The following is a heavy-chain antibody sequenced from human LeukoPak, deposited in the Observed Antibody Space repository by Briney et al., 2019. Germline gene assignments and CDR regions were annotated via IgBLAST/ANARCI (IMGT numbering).Heavy chain of an antibody. CDR3: AKDLGSYNSGSYSYYFDC. D-gene: IGHD3-10*01. CDR2: INPNSGGT. J-gene: IGHJ4*02. CDR1: GFTFTDYY. V-gene: IGHV1-2*02. Sequence: GASVKVSCKASGFTFTDYYMHWVRQAPGQGLEWMGWINPNSGGTNYAQKFQGRVTMTRDTSISTAYMELSRLRTDDTAIYYCAKDLGSYNSGSYSYYFDCWGQGTLVAVSS.